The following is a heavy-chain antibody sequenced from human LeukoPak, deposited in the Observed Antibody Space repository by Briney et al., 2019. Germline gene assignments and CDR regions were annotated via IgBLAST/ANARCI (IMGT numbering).Heavy chain of an antibody. CDR1: GFTFSSYA. V-gene: IGHV3-23*01. J-gene: IGHJ4*02. Sequence: GGSLRLSCAASGFTFSSYAMSWVRQAPGKGLEWVSAISGCGGSTYYADSVKGRFTISRDNSKNTLYLQMNSLRAEDTAVYYCARGFCSGGNCPHFDYCGQGTLVTVSS. D-gene: IGHD2-15*01. CDR2: ISGCGGST. CDR3: ARGFCSGGNCPHFDY.